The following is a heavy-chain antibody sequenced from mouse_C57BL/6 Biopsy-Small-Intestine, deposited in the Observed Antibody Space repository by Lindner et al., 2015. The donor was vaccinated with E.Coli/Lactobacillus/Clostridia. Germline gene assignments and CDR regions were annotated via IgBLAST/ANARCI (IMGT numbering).Heavy chain of an antibody. CDR3: AILYDYVWGTLDY. CDR1: GGTFSSYA. V-gene: IGHV1-81*01. Sequence: SVKVSCKASGGTFSSYAISWVRQAPGQGLEWMGGIIPIFGTANYAQKFQGRVTITADESTSTAYMELSSLGSEDTAVYYCAILYDYVWGTLDYWGQGTLVTVSS. CDR2: IIPIFGTA. D-gene: IGHD2-4*01. J-gene: IGHJ4*01.